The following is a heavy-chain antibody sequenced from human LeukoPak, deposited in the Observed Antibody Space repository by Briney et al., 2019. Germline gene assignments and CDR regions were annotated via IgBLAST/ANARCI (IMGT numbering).Heavy chain of an antibody. V-gene: IGHV4-39*01. D-gene: IGHD2-2*01. Sequence: PSETLSLTCTVSGGSISSSSYFWDWIRQPPGKGLEWIGSIYYSGSTYYNPSLKSRVTISVDTSKNQFSLKLSSVTAADTAVYYCARTRRLYCSSTSCYGGDFGPWGQGTLVTVSS. CDR1: GGSISSSSYF. CDR3: ARTRRLYCSSTSCYGGDFGP. CDR2: IYYSGST. J-gene: IGHJ5*02.